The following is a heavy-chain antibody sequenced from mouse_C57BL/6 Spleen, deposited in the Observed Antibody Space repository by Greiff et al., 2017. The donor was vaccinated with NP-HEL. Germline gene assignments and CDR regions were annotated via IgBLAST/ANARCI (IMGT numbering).Heavy chain of an antibody. CDR2: INPGSGGT. CDR1: GYAFTNYL. V-gene: IGHV1-54*01. J-gene: IGHJ4*01. CDR3: ASSNWDYAMDY. D-gene: IGHD4-1*01. Sequence: VQLQQSGAELVRPGTSVKVSCKASGYAFTNYLIEWVKQRPGQGLEWIGVINPGSGGTNYNEKFKGKATLTADKSPSTAYMQLSSLTSEDSAVYFCASSNWDYAMDYWGQGTSVTVSS.